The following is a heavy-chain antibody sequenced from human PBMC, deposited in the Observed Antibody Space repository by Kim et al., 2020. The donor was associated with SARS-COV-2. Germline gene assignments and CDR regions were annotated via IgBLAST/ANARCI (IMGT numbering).Heavy chain of an antibody. J-gene: IGHJ3*02. CDR3: ARSWGTGYCSGGSCYFGAFDI. CDR2: ISYDGSNK. D-gene: IGHD2-15*01. CDR1: GFTFSSYA. Sequence: GGSLRLSCAASGFTFSSYAMHWVRQAPGKGLEWVAVISYDGSNKYYADSVKGRFTISRDNSKNTLYLQMNSLRAEDTAVYYCARSWGTGYCSGGSCYFGAFDIWGQGTMVTVSS. V-gene: IGHV3-30*04.